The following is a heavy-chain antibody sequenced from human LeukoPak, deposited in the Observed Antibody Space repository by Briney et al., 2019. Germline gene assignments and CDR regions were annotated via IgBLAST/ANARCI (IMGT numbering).Heavy chain of an antibody. CDR1: EFTFSSYE. CDR2: ISSSGSTK. CDR3: AKDDLDSSGWRGPVFYYYYMDV. V-gene: IGHV3-48*03. J-gene: IGHJ6*03. D-gene: IGHD3-22*01. Sequence: GGSLRLSCAASEFTFSSYEMNWVRQAPGKGLEWVSYISSSGSTKYYADSVKGRSTISRDNAKNSLYLQTNSLRAEDTAVYYCAKDDLDSSGWRGPVFYYYYMDVWGKGTTVTVSS.